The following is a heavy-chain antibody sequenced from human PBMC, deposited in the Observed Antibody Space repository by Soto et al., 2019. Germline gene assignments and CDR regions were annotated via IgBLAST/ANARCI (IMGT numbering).Heavy chain of an antibody. CDR3: AIEGGIAVAGTVVLFDS. D-gene: IGHD6-19*01. CDR1: GYTLTELS. V-gene: IGHV1-24*01. CDR2: FDPEDGET. J-gene: IGHJ4*02. Sequence: ASVKVSCKVSGYTLTELSMHWVRQAPGKGLEWMGGFDPEDGETIYAQKFQGRVTMTEDTSTDTAYMELSSLRSEDTAVYYCAIEGGIAVAGTVVLFDSWGKGTLVTVSS.